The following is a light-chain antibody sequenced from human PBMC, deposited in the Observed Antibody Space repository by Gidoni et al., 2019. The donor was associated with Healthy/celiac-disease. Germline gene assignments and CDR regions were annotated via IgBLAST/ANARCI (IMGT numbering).Light chain of an antibody. Sequence: AIRMTQSPSSFSASTGDRVTITCRASQGISSYLAWYQQKPGKAPKLLIYVSSTLQSGVPSRFSGSGSGTDFSLTISCLQSEDFATYYCQQYYSYPRTFGQGTKVEIK. CDR1: QGISSY. CDR2: VSS. V-gene: IGKV1-8*01. CDR3: QQYYSYPRT. J-gene: IGKJ1*01.